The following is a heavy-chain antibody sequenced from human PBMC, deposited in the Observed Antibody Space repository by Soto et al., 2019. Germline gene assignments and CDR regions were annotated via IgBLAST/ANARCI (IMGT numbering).Heavy chain of an antibody. J-gene: IGHJ6*02. CDR1: GFSFASFA. V-gene: IGHV3-73*01. CDR2: IRSKANSYAT. CDR3: TRPGYYDSSGYYPIEDV. Sequence: PVGSLRLSCTTSGFSFASFAMTWVRQAPGKGLEWVGRIRSKANSYATAYAASVKGRFTISRDDSKNTAYLQMNSLKTEDTAVYYCTRPGYYDSSGYYPIEDVWGQGTTVTVSS. D-gene: IGHD3-22*01.